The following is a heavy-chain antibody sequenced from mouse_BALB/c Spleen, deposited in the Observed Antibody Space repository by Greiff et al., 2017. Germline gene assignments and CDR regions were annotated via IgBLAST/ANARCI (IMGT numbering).Heavy chain of an antibody. D-gene: IGHD2-4*01. Sequence: EVQLQQSGAELVKPGASVKLSCTASGFNIKDTYMHWVKQRPEQGLEWIGRIDPANGNTKYDPKFQGKATITADTSSNTAYLQLSSLTSEDTAVYYCARGLRQRGFDYWGQGTTLTVSS. CDR3: ARGLRQRGFDY. J-gene: IGHJ2*01. CDR1: GFNIKDTY. V-gene: IGHV14-3*02. CDR2: IDPANGNT.